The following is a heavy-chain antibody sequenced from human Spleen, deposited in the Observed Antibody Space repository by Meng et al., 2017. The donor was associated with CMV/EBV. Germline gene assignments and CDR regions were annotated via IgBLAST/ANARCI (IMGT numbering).Heavy chain of an antibody. V-gene: IGHV3-66*01. CDR3: VRKSGGYSDF. J-gene: IGHJ4*02. CDR2: IYTGGST. D-gene: IGHD2-15*01. Sequence: GESLKISCAASIFAVSSTYMSWVRQAPGKGLEWVSVIYTGGSTYYADSVKGRFTISRDNAKNSLYLQMNSLRVEDTAVYYCVRKSGGYSDFWGQGTLVTVSS. CDR1: IFAVSSTY.